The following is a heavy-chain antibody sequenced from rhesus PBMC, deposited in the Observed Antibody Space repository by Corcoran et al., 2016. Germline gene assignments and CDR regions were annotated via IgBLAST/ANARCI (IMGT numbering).Heavy chain of an antibody. J-gene: IGHJ5-1*01. CDR1: GGAFRRYW. CDR3: TSPIRYRFDV. Sequence: QVQLQESGPGLVKSSETMSLTCAVSGGAFRRYWWNWIRQPPGKGREVIGECNGYGGSTSSSPSLQIRVTISKDVSKTQFSLKLTSVTAADTAVYYCTSPIRYRFDVWGPGVLVSVSS. CDR2: CNGYGGST. V-gene: IGHV4-80*01.